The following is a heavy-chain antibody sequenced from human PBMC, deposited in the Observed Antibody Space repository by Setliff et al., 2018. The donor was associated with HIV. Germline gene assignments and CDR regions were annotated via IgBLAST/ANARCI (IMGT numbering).Heavy chain of an antibody. J-gene: IGHJ4*02. V-gene: IGHV3-66*02. D-gene: IGHD2-8*01. CDR3: ARTEEWWRPFDY. CDR1: GFTVSTNY. CDR2: IYTGGST. Sequence: GESLRLPCAASGFTVSTNYMSWVRQATGKGLEWVSIIYTGGSTYYEDSVKGRFTISRDNSKNTLYLQMNSLSAEDTAVYYCARTEEWWRPFDYWGQGTLVTVSS.